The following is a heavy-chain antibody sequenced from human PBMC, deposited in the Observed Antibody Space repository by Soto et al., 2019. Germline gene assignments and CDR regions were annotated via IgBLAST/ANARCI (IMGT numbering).Heavy chain of an antibody. CDR1: GYTPIDYY. V-gene: IGHV1-2*04. CDR2: INPNSGGT. Sequence: ASVKVSRKASGYTPIDYYIHRVRQAPGQGLEWMGWINPNSGGTTYAQKFQGWVTMTRDTSLTTAYIELSRLKSDDTAVYYCARDLGNSGYYAEFDYWGHGTLVTVSS. J-gene: IGHJ4*01. D-gene: IGHD5-12*01. CDR3: ARDLGNSGYYAEFDY.